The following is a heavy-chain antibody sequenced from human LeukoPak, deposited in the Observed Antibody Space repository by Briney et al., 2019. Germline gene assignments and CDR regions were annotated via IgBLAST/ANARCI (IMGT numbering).Heavy chain of an antibody. CDR1: GGTFSSYA. Sequence: ASVKVSCKASGGTFSSYAISWVRQAPGQGLEWTGGIIPIFGTANYAQKFQGRVTITADESTSTAYMELSSLRSEDTAVYYCARDAGDYGFDYWGQGTLVTVSS. CDR2: IIPIFGTA. CDR3: ARDAGDYGFDY. D-gene: IGHD4-17*01. V-gene: IGHV1-69*13. J-gene: IGHJ4*02.